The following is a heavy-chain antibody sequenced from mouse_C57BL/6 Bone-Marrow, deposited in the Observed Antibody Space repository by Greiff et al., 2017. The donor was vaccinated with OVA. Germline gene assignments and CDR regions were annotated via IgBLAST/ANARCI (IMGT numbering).Heavy chain of an antibody. CDR3: TRDYYGSSYGAY. Sequence: VQLQQSGAELVRPGASVTLSCKASGYTFTDYAMHWVKPTPVHGLEWIGAIDPETVGPAYHQKFKGKAILTADKSSSTAYMELRSLTSEDSAVYYCTRDYYGSSYGAYWGQGTLVTVSA. CDR1: GYTFTDYA. J-gene: IGHJ3*01. V-gene: IGHV1-15*01. CDR2: IDPETVGP. D-gene: IGHD1-1*01.